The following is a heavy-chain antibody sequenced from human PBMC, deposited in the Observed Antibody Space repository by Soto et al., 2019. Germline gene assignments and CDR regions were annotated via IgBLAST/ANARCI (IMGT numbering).Heavy chain of an antibody. CDR2: ISSSSSYI. Sequence: PGGSLRLSCAASGFTFSSYSMNWVRQAPGKGLEWVSSISSSSSYIYYADSVKGRFTISRDNAKNSLYLQMNSLRAEDTAVYYCARSHGSSGYYLEIDYWGQGTLVTVSS. V-gene: IGHV3-21*01. D-gene: IGHD3-22*01. J-gene: IGHJ4*02. CDR3: ARSHGSSGYYLEIDY. CDR1: GFTFSSYS.